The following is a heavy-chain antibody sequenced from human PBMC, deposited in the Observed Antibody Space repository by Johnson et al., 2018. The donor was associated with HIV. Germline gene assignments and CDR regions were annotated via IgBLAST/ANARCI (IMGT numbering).Heavy chain of an antibody. D-gene: IGHD5-18*01. CDR1: GFTLSSYW. V-gene: IGHV3-7*02. CDR3: ARAYSYGAFDI. CDR2: IKQDGSEK. Sequence: EVQLVESGGGLVQPGGSLRVSCAASGFTLSSYWMSWVRQAPGKGLEWVANIKQDGSEKYYVDSVKGRFTITRDNSKNTLYLQMNSLRAEDTAVYYCARAYSYGAFDIWGLGTKVTVSS. J-gene: IGHJ3*02.